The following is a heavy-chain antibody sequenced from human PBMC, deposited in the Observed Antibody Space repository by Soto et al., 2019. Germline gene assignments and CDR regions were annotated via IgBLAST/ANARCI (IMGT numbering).Heavy chain of an antibody. V-gene: IGHV1-18*01. Sequence: ASVTVSCQASGYTFTSYGISWVRQAPGQGLEWMGWISAYNGNTNYAQKLQGRVTMTTDTSTSTAYMELRSLRSDDTAVYYCARLYYDILTGYAQFDYWGQGTLVTVSS. CDR3: ARLYYDILTGYAQFDY. J-gene: IGHJ4*02. D-gene: IGHD3-9*01. CDR2: ISAYNGNT. CDR1: GYTFTSYG.